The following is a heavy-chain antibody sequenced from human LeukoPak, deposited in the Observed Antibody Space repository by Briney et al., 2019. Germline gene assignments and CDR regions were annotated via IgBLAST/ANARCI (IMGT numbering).Heavy chain of an antibody. CDR2: IYTSGST. V-gene: IGHV4-4*07. J-gene: IGHJ4*02. CDR1: GGSISSYY. D-gene: IGHD5-18*01. CDR3: ARVRGIQLWLHYFDY. Sequence: SETLSLTCTVSGGSISSYYWSWIRQPAGKGLEWIGRIYTSGSTNYNPSLKSRVTMSVDTSKNQFSLKLSSVTAADTAVYYCARVRGIQLWLHYFDYWGQGTLVTVSS.